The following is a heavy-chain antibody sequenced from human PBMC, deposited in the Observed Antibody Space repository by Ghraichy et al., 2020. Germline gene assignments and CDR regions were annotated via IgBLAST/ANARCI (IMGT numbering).Heavy chain of an antibody. D-gene: IGHD3-9*01. Sequence: GGSLRLSCAASGFTFSSYAMSWVRQAPGKGLEWVSAISGCGGSTYYADSVKGRFTISRDNSKNTLYLQMNSLRAEDTAVYYCAKDRVRKSILTPRSNGMDVWGQGTTVTVSS. CDR2: ISGCGGST. CDR3: AKDRVRKSILTPRSNGMDV. V-gene: IGHV3-23*01. J-gene: IGHJ6*02. CDR1: GFTFSSYA.